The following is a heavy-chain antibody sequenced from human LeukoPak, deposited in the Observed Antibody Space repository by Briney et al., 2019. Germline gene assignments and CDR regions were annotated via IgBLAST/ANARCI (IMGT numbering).Heavy chain of an antibody. V-gene: IGHV3-7*01. D-gene: IGHD2-21*01. J-gene: IGHJ4*02. CDR1: GFTFSSYW. CDR2: IKQDGSEK. CDR3: ARGLGSGPLWVY. Sequence: PGGSLRLSCAASGFTFSSYWMSWVRQAPGKGLEWVADIKQDGSEKYYVTSVKGRFTISRDNAKNSLYLQMNSLRAEDTAVFYCARGLGSGPLWVYWGQGTLVTVSS.